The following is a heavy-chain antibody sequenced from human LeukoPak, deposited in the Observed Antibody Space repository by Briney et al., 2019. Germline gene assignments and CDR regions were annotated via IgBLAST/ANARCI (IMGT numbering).Heavy chain of an antibody. CDR1: GFTFSNYG. Sequence: GGSLRLSCAASGFTFSNYGMSWVRQAPGKGLEWVSTISGSGGISYYADSVKGRFTISRDNSKNTLYLQMNSLRAEDTAVYYCSKKITYYYESSGYDWGQGTLVTVSS. J-gene: IGHJ4*02. CDR2: ISGSGGIS. CDR3: SKKITYYYESSGYD. D-gene: IGHD3-22*01. V-gene: IGHV3-23*01.